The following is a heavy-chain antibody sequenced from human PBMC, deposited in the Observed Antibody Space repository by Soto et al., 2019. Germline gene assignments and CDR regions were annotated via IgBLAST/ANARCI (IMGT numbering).Heavy chain of an antibody. D-gene: IGHD3-3*01. V-gene: IGHV3-23*01. CDR2: ISGSGGST. Sequence: GGSLRLSCAASGFTFSSYAMSWVRQAPGKGLEWVSAISGSGGSTYYADSVKGRFTISRDNSKNTLYLQMNSLRAEDTAVYYCAKSRRELWSGYYWYFDLWGRGTLVTVSS. CDR3: AKSRRELWSGYYWYFDL. J-gene: IGHJ2*01. CDR1: GFTFSSYA.